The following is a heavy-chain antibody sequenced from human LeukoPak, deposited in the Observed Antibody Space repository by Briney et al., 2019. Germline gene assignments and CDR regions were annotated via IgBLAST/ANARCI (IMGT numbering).Heavy chain of an antibody. D-gene: IGHD3-10*01. J-gene: IGHJ4*02. CDR2: ISGGGGNT. Sequence: PGGSLRLSCAASGFTFSNYAMSWVRQAPGKGLEWVSGISGGGGNTYYADSVKGRFTISRDNSKNTLYLQMNSLRAEDTAVYYCAKTRGTDNFDYWGQGTLVTVSS. CDR1: GFTFSNYA. CDR3: AKTRGTDNFDY. V-gene: IGHV3-23*01.